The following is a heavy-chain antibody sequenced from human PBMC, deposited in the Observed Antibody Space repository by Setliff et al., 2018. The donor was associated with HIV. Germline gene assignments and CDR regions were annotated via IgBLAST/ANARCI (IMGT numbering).Heavy chain of an antibody. CDR1: RFTFNDYW. D-gene: IGHD3-10*01. J-gene: IGHJ6*02. CDR2: IDRDGSET. Sequence: GASVKVSCVASRFTFNDYWMSWVRQAPGKGLEWVANIDRDGSETNYVDSVKGRFTIFRDNAKSSMYLQMNSLRAEDTAIYYCARKFRPGHGVDVWGQGTTVTVSS. CDR3: ARKFRPGHGVDV. V-gene: IGHV3-7*01.